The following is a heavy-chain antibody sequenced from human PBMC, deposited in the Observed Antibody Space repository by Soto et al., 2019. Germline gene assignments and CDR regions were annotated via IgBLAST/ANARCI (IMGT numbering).Heavy chain of an antibody. V-gene: IGHV3-23*01. J-gene: IGHJ4*02. CDR3: AKDSLHFVVVPAALDY. CDR1: GFTFSSYA. Sequence: EVQLLESGGGLVQPGGSLRLSCAASGFTFSSYAMSWVRQAPGKGLEWVSAISGSGGSTYYADSVKGRFTISRDNSKNTLYLQMNSLRAEDTAVYYCAKDSLHFVVVPAALDYWGQGTLVTVSS. D-gene: IGHD2-2*01. CDR2: ISGSGGST.